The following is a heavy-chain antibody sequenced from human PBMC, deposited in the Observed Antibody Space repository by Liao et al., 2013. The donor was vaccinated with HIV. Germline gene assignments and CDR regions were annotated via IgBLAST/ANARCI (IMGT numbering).Heavy chain of an antibody. D-gene: IGHD1-1*01. J-gene: IGHJ5*02. CDR3: ARLEISRPSWFDP. CDR2: IYTSGST. V-gene: IGHV4-4*07. CDR1: GGSISSYY. Sequence: QVHLQESGPGLVRPSETLSLTCTVSGGSISSYYWSWIRQPAGKGLEWIGRIYTSGSTNYNPSLKSRVTMSVDTSKNQFSLKLTSVTAADTAVYYCARLEISRPSWFDPGAREPWSPSPQ.